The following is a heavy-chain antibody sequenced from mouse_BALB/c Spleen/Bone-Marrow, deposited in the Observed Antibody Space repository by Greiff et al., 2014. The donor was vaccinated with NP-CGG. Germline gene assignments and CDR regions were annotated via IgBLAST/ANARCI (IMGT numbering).Heavy chain of an antibody. V-gene: IGHV5-4*02. J-gene: IGHJ1*01. CDR3: ARFYYYGSSYFDV. CDR1: GYTFSDYY. Sequence: DVKLVESGGGLVKPGGSLKLSCAASGYTFSDYYMYWVRQTPEKRLEWVATISDGGSYTYYPDSVEGRFTISRDNAKNNLYLQMSSLKSEDTAMYYCARFYYYGSSYFDVWGAGTTVTVSS. D-gene: IGHD1-1*01. CDR2: ISDGGSYT.